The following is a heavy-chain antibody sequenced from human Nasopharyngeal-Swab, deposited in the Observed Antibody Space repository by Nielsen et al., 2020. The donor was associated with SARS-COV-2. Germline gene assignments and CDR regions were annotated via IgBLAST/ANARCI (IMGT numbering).Heavy chain of an antibody. CDR2: IDPSGGST. Sequence: WVRQAPGQGPEWMGIIDPSGGSTTYAQKFQDRVTLTRDTSTSTVYMELSSLTSDDTAIYYCAKDSLYYGSGSFQNWFDPWGQGTQVTVSS. V-gene: IGHV1-46*01. CDR3: AKDSLYYGSGSFQNWFDP. D-gene: IGHD3-10*01. J-gene: IGHJ5*02.